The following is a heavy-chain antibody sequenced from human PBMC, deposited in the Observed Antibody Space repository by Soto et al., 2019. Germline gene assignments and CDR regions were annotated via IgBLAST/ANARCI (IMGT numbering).Heavy chain of an antibody. D-gene: IGHD2-2*01. J-gene: IGHJ6*02. CDR3: ASGLDIVVVPAVTGGFDHYYYYGMDV. Sequence: ASVKVSCKASGYTFTSYDINWVRQATGQGLEWMGWMNPNSGNTGYAQKFQGRVTMTRNTSISTAYMELSSLRSEDTAVYYCASGLDIVVVPAVTGGFDHYYYYGMDVWGQGTTVTVSS. V-gene: IGHV1-8*01. CDR1: GYTFTSYD. CDR2: MNPNSGNT.